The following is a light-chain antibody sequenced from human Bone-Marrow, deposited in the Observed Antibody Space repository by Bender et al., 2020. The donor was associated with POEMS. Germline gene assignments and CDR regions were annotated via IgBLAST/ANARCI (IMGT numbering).Light chain of an antibody. CDR2: QDV. V-gene: IGLV3-1*01. J-gene: IGLJ1*01. CDR3: QACSSSTRFV. Sequence: SYDLTQPSSVSVSPGQTASITCSGDKLGDKYACWYQQKPGQSPVLVIYQDVKRPAGIPERFSGSKSGTTATLTIRGTQPMDEADYYCQACSSSTRFVFGTGTQVTVL. CDR1: KLGDKY.